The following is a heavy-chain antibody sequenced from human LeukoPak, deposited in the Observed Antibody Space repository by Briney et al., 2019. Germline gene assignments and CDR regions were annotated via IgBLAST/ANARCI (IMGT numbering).Heavy chain of an antibody. J-gene: IGHJ4*02. CDR2: INPSGGST. V-gene: IGHV1-46*01. D-gene: IGHD2-15*01. CDR3: ARGGYCSGGSCYPFRLFDC. Sequence: ASVKVSCKASGYTFTGYYIHWVRQAPGQGLEWMGIINPSGGSTSYAQKFQGRVTMTRDTSTSTVYMELSSLRSEDTAVYYCARGGYCSGGSCYPFRLFDCWGQGTLVTVSS. CDR1: GYTFTGYY.